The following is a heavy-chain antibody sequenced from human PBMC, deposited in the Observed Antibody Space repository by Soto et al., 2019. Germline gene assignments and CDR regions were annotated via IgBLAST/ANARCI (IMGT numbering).Heavy chain of an antibody. J-gene: IGHJ6*02. Sequence: SETLPLTCTVSGGSISSSSYYWGWIRQPPGKGLEWIGSIYYSGSTYYNPSLKSRVTISVDTSKNQFSLKLSSVTAADTAVYYCARHLETYSSTSYYYNYSYGMDVCVQGTMVT. CDR3: ARHLETYSSTSYYYNYSYGMDV. D-gene: IGHD6-13*01. CDR1: GGSISSSSYY. CDR2: IYYSGST. V-gene: IGHV4-39*01.